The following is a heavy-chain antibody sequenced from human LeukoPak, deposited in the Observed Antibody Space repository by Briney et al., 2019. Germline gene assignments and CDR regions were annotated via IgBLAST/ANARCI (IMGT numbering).Heavy chain of an antibody. D-gene: IGHD6-13*01. Sequence: GGSLRLSCAASGFTFSSYGMHWVRQAPGKGLEWVAFIRYDGSNKYYADSVKGRFTISRDNSKNTLYLQMNSLRAEDTAVYYCAEDLIYSSSPHDWFDPWGQGTLVTVSS. CDR2: IRYDGSNK. V-gene: IGHV3-30*02. J-gene: IGHJ5*02. CDR1: GFTFSSYG. CDR3: AEDLIYSSSPHDWFDP.